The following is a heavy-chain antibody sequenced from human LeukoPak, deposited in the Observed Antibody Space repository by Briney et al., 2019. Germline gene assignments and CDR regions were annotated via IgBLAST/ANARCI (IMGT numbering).Heavy chain of an antibody. Sequence: SVKVSCKASGGTFSSYAISWVRQAPGQGLEWMGGIIPIFGTANYAQKFQGRVTITTDESTSTAYMELSSLRSEDTAVYYCARVGHGFYGDYIDYWGQGTLVTVSS. CDR1: GGTFSSYA. CDR2: IIPIFGTA. D-gene: IGHD4-17*01. J-gene: IGHJ4*02. V-gene: IGHV1-69*05. CDR3: ARVGHGFYGDYIDY.